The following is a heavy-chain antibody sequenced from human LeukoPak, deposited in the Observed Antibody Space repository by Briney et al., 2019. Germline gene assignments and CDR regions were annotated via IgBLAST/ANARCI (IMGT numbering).Heavy chain of an antibody. J-gene: IGHJ4*02. CDR2: IASDGSST. Sequence: PGGSLRLSCAASGFTFSSYWMNWVRQTPGKVLVWVSRIASDGSSTTYADSVKGRFTTSRDNSKNTLFLQMNSLRAEDTAIYYCAKYGPQDSGSSHFDYWGQGALVTVSS. CDR1: GFTFSSYW. CDR3: AKYGPQDSGSSHFDY. D-gene: IGHD1-26*01. V-gene: IGHV3-74*01.